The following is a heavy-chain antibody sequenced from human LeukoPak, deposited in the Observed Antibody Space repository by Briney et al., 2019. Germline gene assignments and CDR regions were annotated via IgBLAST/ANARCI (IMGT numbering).Heavy chain of an antibody. Sequence: SETLSLTCSVSGGSISNNNYYWASIRQPPGKGLDWIGFISYTGTTYYNPSLKSRVTLSVDTSTTHFSLKMTSMTAADTAVYFCARHGGGGWSTDYFGVWGQRTQVTVSS. V-gene: IGHV4-39*01. J-gene: IGHJ4*02. CDR1: GGSISNNNYY. CDR2: ISYTGTT. D-gene: IGHD6-19*01. CDR3: ARHGGGGWSTDYFGV.